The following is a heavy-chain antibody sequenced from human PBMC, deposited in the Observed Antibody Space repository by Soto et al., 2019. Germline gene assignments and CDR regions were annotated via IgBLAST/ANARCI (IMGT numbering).Heavy chain of an antibody. Sequence: PGGSLRLSCAASGLTFSNYAMTWVRQVPGKGLEWVSSISGDAGFTYFADSVKDRFTISRDNSKNTLYLQMNSLRADDTALYYCAKGADSNGWEHLDYWGQGTLVTVSS. J-gene: IGHJ4*02. CDR1: GLTFSNYA. V-gene: IGHV3-23*01. D-gene: IGHD6-19*01. CDR2: ISGDAGFT. CDR3: AKGADSNGWEHLDY.